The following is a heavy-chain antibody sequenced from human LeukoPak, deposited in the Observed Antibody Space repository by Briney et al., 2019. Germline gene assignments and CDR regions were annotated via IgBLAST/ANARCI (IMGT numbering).Heavy chain of an antibody. D-gene: IGHD3-9*01. CDR3: ARGYDILTGYYT. V-gene: IGHV4-39*01. CDR1: GGSISSSSYY. Sequence: SETLSLTRTVSGGSISSSSYYWGWIRQPPGKGLEWIGSIYYSGSTYYNPSLKSRVTISVDTSKNQFSLKLSSVTAADTAVYYCARGYDILTGYYTWGQGTLVTVSS. J-gene: IGHJ4*02. CDR2: IYYSGST.